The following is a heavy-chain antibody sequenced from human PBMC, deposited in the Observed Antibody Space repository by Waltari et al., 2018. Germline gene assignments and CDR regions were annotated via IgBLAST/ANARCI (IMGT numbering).Heavy chain of an antibody. CDR2: IYTSGST. CDR1: GGSIRSYY. D-gene: IGHD3-9*01. CDR3: ARGDGYDILTAAGTFNY. V-gene: IGHV4-4*07. Sequence: QVQLQESGPGLVKPSETLSLTCTVSGGSIRSYYWSWIRQPAGKGLEWIGRIYTSGSTNYNPSLKSRVTMSLHTSRNQISLKLSSVTAADTAVYYCARGDGYDILTAAGTFNYWGQGTLVTVSS. J-gene: IGHJ4*02.